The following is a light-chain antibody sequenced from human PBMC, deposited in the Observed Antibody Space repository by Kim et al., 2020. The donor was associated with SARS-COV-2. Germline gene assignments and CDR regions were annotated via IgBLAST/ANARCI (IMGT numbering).Light chain of an antibody. CDR3: QQRYTTPRT. V-gene: IGKV1-39*01. CDR1: PAIDKY. CDR2: AAT. Sequence: DIQVTQSPSSLSASVGDRVTITCRTSPAIDKYLNWYQHKPGEPPNVLIYAATTLKDGVPSRFKGSGFGSQFTLTITSLQPEDSATYYCQQRYTTPRTFGQGTKVDIK. J-gene: IGKJ1*01.